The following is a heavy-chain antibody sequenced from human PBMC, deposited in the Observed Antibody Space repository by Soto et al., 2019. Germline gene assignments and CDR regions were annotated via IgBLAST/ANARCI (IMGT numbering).Heavy chain of an antibody. CDR1: GGTFSSYA. J-gene: IGHJ6*02. D-gene: IGHD3-3*01. CDR2: IIPIFGTA. Sequence: SVKVSCKASGGTFSSYAISWVRQAPGQGLEWMGGIIPIFGTAKYAQKFQGRVTITADESTSTAYMELSSLRSEDTAVYYCAMGIFEASPGYYGRDVCRQGTTVTISS. V-gene: IGHV1-69*13. CDR3: AMGIFEASPGYYGRDV.